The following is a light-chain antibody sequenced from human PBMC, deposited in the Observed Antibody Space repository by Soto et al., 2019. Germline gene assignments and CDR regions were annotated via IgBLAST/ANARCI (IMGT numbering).Light chain of an antibody. Sequence: QSVLTQPPSASGCPGQSVTISCTGTSSDVGGYNYVSWYQQHPGKAPKLMIYEVNKRPSGVPDRFSGSKSGNTASLTVSGLQAEDEADYYCSSYAGSNNIYVFGTGTKVTVL. CDR1: SSDVGGYNY. CDR2: EVN. V-gene: IGLV2-8*01. CDR3: SSYAGSNNIYV. J-gene: IGLJ1*01.